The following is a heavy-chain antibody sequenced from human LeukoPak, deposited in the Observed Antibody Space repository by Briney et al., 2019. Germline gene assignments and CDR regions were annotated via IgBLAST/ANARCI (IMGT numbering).Heavy chain of an antibody. CDR3: ARDPYRMLATVTTGVAFDI. Sequence: PGGSLRLSCAASGFTFSSYSMNWVRQAPGKGLEWVSSISSSSSYIYYADSVKGRFTISRDNAKNSLYLQMNSLRAEDTAVYYCARDPYRMLATVTTGVAFDIWGQGTMVTVSS. CDR1: GFTFSSYS. V-gene: IGHV3-21*01. CDR2: ISSSSSYI. D-gene: IGHD4-11*01. J-gene: IGHJ3*02.